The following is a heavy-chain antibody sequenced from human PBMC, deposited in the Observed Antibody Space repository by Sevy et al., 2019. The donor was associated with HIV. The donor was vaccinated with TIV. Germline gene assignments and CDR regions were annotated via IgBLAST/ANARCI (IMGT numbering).Heavy chain of an antibody. V-gene: IGHV3-49*04. CDR1: GFTFGDYT. J-gene: IGHJ4*02. D-gene: IGHD2-21*01. CDR2: LKNKASGGTV. CDR3: TRWKGLQSIFDF. Sequence: GGSLRLSCTASGFTFGDYTMNWVRQAPGKGLEWVAFLKNKASGGTVDHAASVKGRFTISRDDSKSIVYLQMNDLKTKDTAVYYCTRWKGLQSIFDFWGQGVLVTVSS.